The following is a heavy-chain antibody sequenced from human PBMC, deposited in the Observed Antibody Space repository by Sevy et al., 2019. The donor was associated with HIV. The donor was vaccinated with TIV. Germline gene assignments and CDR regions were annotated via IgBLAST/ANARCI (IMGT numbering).Heavy chain of an antibody. J-gene: IGHJ4*02. CDR3: TTDLGGRWLQLRLDY. V-gene: IGHV3-15*07. CDR1: GFTFSNAW. D-gene: IGHD5-12*01. CDR2: IKTEGEGGTT. Sequence: GSLRLSCAASGFTFSNAWMHWVRQAPGKGLEWVGRIKTEGEGGTTDYAAPMKGRFIISRDDSKKISYLQINNLQTGDSAVYFCTTDLGGRWLQLRLDYWGQGSLVTVSS.